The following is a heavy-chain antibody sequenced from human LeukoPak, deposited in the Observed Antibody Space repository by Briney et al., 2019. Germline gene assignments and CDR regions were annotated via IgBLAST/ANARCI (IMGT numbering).Heavy chain of an antibody. V-gene: IGHV1-2*02. Sequence: ASVKVSCKAFSNDYIHWVRQAPGQGLEWMGWINPGTGGTNYAQKFQGRVNMTRDTSISTAYMDLSRLTSDDTAIYYCATDNPPYCNGGSCYFDWGQGTLVTVSS. CDR3: ATDNPPYCNGGSCYFD. J-gene: IGHJ4*02. CDR2: INPGTGGT. CDR1: FSNDY. D-gene: IGHD2-15*01.